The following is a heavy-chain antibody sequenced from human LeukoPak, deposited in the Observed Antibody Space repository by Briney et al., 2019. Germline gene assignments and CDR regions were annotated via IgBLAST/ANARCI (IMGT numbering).Heavy chain of an antibody. CDR3: APNHFRGHMVGVTLLFHH. D-gene: IGHD2-21*02. CDR1: GGTFSSYA. V-gene: IGHV1-69*04. J-gene: IGHJ1*01. Sequence: ASVKVSCKASGGTFSSYAISWVRQAPGQGLEWMGRIIPILGIANYAQKFQGRVTITADKSTSTAYMELSSLRSEDTAVYYCAPNHFRGHMVGVTLLFHHGGQGTLATVSS. CDR2: IIPILGIA.